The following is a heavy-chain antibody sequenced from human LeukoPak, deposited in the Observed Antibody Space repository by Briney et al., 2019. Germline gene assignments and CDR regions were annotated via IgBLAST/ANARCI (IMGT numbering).Heavy chain of an antibody. V-gene: IGHV3-48*03. CDR1: GFTFSSYE. CDR3: ARECRGGYDPYFDL. CDR2: ISSSGSTI. D-gene: IGHD5-12*01. Sequence: GGPLRLSCAASGFTFSSYEMNWVRQAPGKGLEWVSYISSSGSTIYYADSVKGRFTISRDNAKNSLYLQMNSLRAEDTAVYYCARECRGGYDPYFDLWGRGTLVTVSS. J-gene: IGHJ2*01.